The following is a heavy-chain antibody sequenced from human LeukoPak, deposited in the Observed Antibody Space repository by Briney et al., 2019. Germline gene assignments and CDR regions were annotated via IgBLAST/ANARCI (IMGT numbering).Heavy chain of an antibody. V-gene: IGHV1-2*02. Sequence: ASVKVSCKASRYTFTGYYMHWVRQAPGQGLEWMGWINPNSGGTNYAQKFQGRVTMTRDTSISTAYMELSRLRSDDTAVYYCARGCSSTSCHFNAFDIWGQGTMVTVSS. CDR2: INPNSGGT. CDR1: RYTFTGYY. D-gene: IGHD2-2*01. CDR3: ARGCSSTSCHFNAFDI. J-gene: IGHJ3*02.